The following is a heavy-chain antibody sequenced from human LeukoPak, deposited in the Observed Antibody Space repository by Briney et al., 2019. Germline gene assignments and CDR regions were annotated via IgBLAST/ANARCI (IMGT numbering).Heavy chain of an antibody. Sequence: GGSLRLSCAVSGFTFSSYWMSWVRQAPGKGLEWVANIKQDGSEKYYVDSVKGRFTISRDNAKNSLYLQMNSLRAEDTAVYYCARDPTRFSFDAFDIWGPGTMVTVSS. J-gene: IGHJ3*02. V-gene: IGHV3-7*01. CDR3: ARDPTRFSFDAFDI. CDR1: GFTFSSYW. CDR2: IKQDGSEK.